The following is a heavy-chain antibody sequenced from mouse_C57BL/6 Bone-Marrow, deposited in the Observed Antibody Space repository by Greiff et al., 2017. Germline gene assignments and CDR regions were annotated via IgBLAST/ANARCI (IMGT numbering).Heavy chain of an antibody. CDR2: ISSCGSYT. J-gene: IGHJ3*01. CDR3: ARHSVPDCFAY. Sequence: EVKLVESGGDLVKPGGSLKLSCAASGFTFSSYDMSWVRQTPDKRLEWVETISSCGSYTYYPDSVKGRITISRDNAKNPLYLQMGSVKSEDTSMYYCARHSVPDCFAYWGQGTIVTVSA. V-gene: IGHV5-6*01. CDR1: GFTFSSYD.